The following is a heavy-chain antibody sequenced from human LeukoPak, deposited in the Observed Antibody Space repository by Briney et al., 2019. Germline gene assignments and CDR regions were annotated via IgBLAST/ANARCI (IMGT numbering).Heavy chain of an antibody. J-gene: IGHJ4*02. D-gene: IGHD2/OR15-2a*01. CDR1: GLTFSNVW. V-gene: IGHV3-74*01. Sequence: GGSLRLSCAVSGLTFSNVWMHWVRQVPGQGLVWVSRINSAGSSTVYADSVKGRFTISRDNAKNMLYLQMSSLRVEDTATYYCARVRRQILWTCLDYWGQGTLVTVSS. CDR2: INSAGSST. CDR3: ARVRRQILWTCLDY.